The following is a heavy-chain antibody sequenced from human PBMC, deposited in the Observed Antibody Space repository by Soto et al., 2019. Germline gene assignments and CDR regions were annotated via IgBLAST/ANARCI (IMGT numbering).Heavy chain of an antibody. CDR3: ARDYYDSSGYPTLRLFDY. Sequence: ASVKVSCKASGYTFTSYGISWVRQAPGQGLEWMGWISAYNGNTNYAQKLQGRVTMTTDTSTSTAYMELRSLRSDDTAVYYCARDYYDSSGYPTLRLFDYWGQGTLVTVSS. D-gene: IGHD3-22*01. V-gene: IGHV1-18*01. CDR1: GYTFTSYG. J-gene: IGHJ4*02. CDR2: ISAYNGNT.